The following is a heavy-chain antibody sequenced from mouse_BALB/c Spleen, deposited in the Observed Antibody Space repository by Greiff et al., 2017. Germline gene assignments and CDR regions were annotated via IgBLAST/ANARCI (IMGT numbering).Heavy chain of an antibody. CDR1: GYTFTDYW. J-gene: IGHJ3*01. V-gene: IGHV1-69*01. CDR2: IDTSDSYT. Sequence: VQLQQPGAELVMPGASVKMSCKASGYTFTDYWMHWVKQRPGQGLEWIGAIDTSDSYTSYNQKFKGKATLTVDESSSTAYMQLSSLTSEDSAVYYCATYDPWFAYWGQGTLVTVSA. CDR3: ATYDPWFAY. D-gene: IGHD2-3*01.